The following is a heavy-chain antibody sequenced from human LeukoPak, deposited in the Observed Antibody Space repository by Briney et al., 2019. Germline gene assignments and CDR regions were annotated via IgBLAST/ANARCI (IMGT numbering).Heavy chain of an antibody. CDR1: GGSISSSSYY. Sequence: PSETLSLTCTVSGGSISSSSYYWGWIRQPPGKGLEWIGSIYYSVSTYYNPSLKSRVTISVDTSKNQFSLKLSSVTAADTAVYYCAIGQWTAFDIWGQGTMVTVSS. CDR2: IYYSVST. V-gene: IGHV4-39*01. J-gene: IGHJ3*02. CDR3: AIGQWTAFDI. D-gene: IGHD6-19*01.